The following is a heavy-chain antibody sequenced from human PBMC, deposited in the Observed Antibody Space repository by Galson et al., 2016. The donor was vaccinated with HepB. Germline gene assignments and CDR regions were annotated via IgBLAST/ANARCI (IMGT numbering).Heavy chain of an antibody. CDR3: ARDHAVSNYFLPY. V-gene: IGHV4-4*02. Sequence: SETLSLTCAVSGGSISSSNWWSWVRQPPGKGLEWIGEIYHSGNTNYNPSLKSRVTISVDESKNQFSLKLTSVTAADTAVYYCARDHAVSNYFLPYWGQGTLVTVSS. D-gene: IGHD2/OR15-2a*01. CDR1: GGSISSSNW. CDR2: IYHSGNT. J-gene: IGHJ4*02.